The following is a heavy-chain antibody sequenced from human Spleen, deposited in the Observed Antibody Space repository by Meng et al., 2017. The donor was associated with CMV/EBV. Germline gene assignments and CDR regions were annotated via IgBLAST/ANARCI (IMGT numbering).Heavy chain of an antibody. CDR3: ARLVPAAGGTNWFDP. D-gene: IGHD2-2*01. Sequence: GSLRLSCTVSGYSISSGYYWGWIWQPPGKGLEWIGSIYHSGSTYYNPSLKSRVTISVDTSKNQFSLKLSSVTAADTAVYYCARLVPAAGGTNWFDPWGQGILVTVSS. CDR2: IYHSGST. J-gene: IGHJ5*02. CDR1: GYSISSGYY. V-gene: IGHV4-38-2*02.